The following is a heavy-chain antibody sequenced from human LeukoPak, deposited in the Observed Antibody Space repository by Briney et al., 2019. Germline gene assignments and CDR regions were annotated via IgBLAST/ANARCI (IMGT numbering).Heavy chain of an antibody. V-gene: IGHV1-69*05. J-gene: IGHJ4*02. CDR3: ASVHYYDSSGYYYFDY. Sequence: GASVKVSCKASGGTFSSYAISWVRQAPGQGLEWMGRIIPIFGTANYAQKFQGRVTITTDESTSTGYMELSSLRSEDTAVYYCASVHYYDSSGYYYFDYWGQGTLVTVSS. D-gene: IGHD3-22*01. CDR1: GGTFSSYA. CDR2: IIPIFGTA.